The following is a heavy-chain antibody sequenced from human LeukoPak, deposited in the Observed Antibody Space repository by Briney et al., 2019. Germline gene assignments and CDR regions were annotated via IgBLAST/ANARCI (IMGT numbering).Heavy chain of an antibody. D-gene: IGHD3-16*02. J-gene: IGHJ4*02. CDR1: GFTFGSYG. CDR3: AKRVSTFGGVLAPDFDY. Sequence: GGSLRLSCAASGFTFGSYGMSWVRQAPGKGLEWVSIISGSGGSTYYVDCVKGRFTISRDNSKNTLYLQMNSLRAEDTAVYHCAKRVSTFGGVLAPDFDYWGQGNLVTVSS. CDR2: ISGSGGST. V-gene: IGHV3-23*01.